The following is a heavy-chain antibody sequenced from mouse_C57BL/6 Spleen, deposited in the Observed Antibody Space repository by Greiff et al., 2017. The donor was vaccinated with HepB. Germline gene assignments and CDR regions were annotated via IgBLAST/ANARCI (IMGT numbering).Heavy chain of an antibody. CDR3: ARGGVITTVVAIDY. CDR2: IYPRSGNT. D-gene: IGHD1-1*01. Sequence: QVQLKESGAELARPGASVKLSCKASGYTFTSYGISWVKQRTGQGLEWIGEIYPRSGNTYYNEKFKGKATLTADKSSSTAYMELRSLTSEDSAVYFCARGGVITTVVAIDYWGQGTTLTVSS. V-gene: IGHV1-81*01. J-gene: IGHJ2*01. CDR1: GYTFTSYG.